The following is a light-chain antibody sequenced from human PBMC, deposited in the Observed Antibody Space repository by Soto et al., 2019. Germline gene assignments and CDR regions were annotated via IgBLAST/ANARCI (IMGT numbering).Light chain of an antibody. V-gene: IGLV2-14*03. CDR2: DVN. CDR1: NSDVGSPNS. J-gene: IGLJ1*01. CDR3: SSYTNNSPNCV. Sequence: QSVLTQPASVSGSPGQSITISCTGTNSDVGSPNSVSWYQHHPGKAPKLIIYDVNSRPSGVSNRFSGSKSGNTASLTISGLQVEDEADYYCSSYTNNSPNCVFGTGTKVTVL.